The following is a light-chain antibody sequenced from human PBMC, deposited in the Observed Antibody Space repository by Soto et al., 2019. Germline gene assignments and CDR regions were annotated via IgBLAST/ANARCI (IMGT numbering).Light chain of an antibody. CDR1: QSLVYSDGNTY. J-gene: IGKJ1*01. Sequence: DVVLTQSPVSLPVTLGQPASISCRSSQSLVYSDGNTYLSWLHQRPGQSPRRLIYKVSNRDSGVPDRFSGSASGTDFTLKISRVEAEDVGFYYCMQGTHWPWTFGQGTKVEI. CDR3: MQGTHWPWT. V-gene: IGKV2-30*01. CDR2: KVS.